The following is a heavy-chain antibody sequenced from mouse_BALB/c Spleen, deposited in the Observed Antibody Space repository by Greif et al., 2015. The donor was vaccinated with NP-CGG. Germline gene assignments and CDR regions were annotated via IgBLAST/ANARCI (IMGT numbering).Heavy chain of an antibody. J-gene: IGHJ1*01. CDR1: GFTFSDFY. CDR2: RRNKANDYTT. Sequence: EVHLVASGGGLVQPGGSLRLSCATSGFTFSDFYMEWVRQPPGKRLEWIAARRNKANDYTTEYSASVKGRFIVSRDTSQSILYPQMNALRAEDTAIYYCARDYYGSSYWYFDVWGAGTTVTVSS. CDR3: ARDYYGSSYWYFDV. D-gene: IGHD1-1*01. V-gene: IGHV7-1*02.